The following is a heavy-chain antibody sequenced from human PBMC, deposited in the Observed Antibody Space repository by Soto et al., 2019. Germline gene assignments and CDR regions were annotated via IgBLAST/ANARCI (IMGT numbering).Heavy chain of an antibody. Sequence: GGSLRLSCAASGFTFSSYSMNWVRQAPGKGLEWVSYISSSSSTIYYADSVKGRFTISRDNAKNSLYLQMNSLRDEDTAVYYCARDRPNSLMITFGEIDYWGQGTLVTVSS. V-gene: IGHV3-48*02. J-gene: IGHJ4*02. CDR1: GFTFSSYS. D-gene: IGHD3-16*01. CDR2: ISSSSSTI. CDR3: ARDRPNSLMITFGEIDY.